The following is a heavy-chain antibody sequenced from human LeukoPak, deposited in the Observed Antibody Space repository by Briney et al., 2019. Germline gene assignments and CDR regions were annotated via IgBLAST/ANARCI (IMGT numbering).Heavy chain of an antibody. Sequence: SETLSLTCAVYGGSFSGYYWSWIRQPPGKGLEWIGEINHSGSTNYNPSLKSRVTISVDTSKNQFSLKLSSVTAADTAVYYCARGALAIGGSDYFAYWGQGTLVTVSS. D-gene: IGHD5-12*01. CDR1: GGSFSGYY. V-gene: IGHV4-34*01. J-gene: IGHJ4*02. CDR3: ARGALAIGGSDYFAY. CDR2: INHSGST.